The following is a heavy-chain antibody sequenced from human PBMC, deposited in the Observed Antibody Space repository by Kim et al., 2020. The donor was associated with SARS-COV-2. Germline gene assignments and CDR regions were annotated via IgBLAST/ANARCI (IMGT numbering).Heavy chain of an antibody. D-gene: IGHD3-3*01. V-gene: IGHV1-3*01. J-gene: IGHJ5*02. CDR1: GYTFTSYA. CDR2: INAGNGNT. CDR3: ARVYDFWSGHPREVAPFDP. Sequence: ASVKVSCKASGYTFTSYAMHWVRQAPGQRLEWMGWINAGNGNTKYSQKFQGRVTITRDTSASTAYMELSSLRSEDTAVYYCARVYDFWSGHPREVAPFDPWGQGTLVTVSS.